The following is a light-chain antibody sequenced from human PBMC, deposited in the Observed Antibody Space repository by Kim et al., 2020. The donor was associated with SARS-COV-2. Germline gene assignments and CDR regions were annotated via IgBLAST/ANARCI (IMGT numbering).Light chain of an antibody. J-gene: IGKJ2*01. V-gene: IGKV3-15*01. CDR2: GAS. CDR3: QQYHNWPLYT. Sequence: VSPGERATLSCRASQSVSSSLAWYQQKPGQAPRLLIYGASTRATGIPARFSGSGSGTEFTLTISSLQSEDFAVYYCQQYHNWPLYTFGQGTKLEI. CDR1: QSVSSS.